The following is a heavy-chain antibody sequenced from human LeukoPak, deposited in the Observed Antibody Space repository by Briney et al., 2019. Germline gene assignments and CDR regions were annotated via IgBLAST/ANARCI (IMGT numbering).Heavy chain of an antibody. CDR2: INHTGST. CDR3: ARGYYSSGWFDY. D-gene: IGHD6-19*01. V-gene: IGHV4-34*01. J-gene: IGHJ4*02. Sequence: SETLSLTCSVYGGSFSGYYWSWIRQTPGKGLEWIGEINHTGSTNYNPSLKSRVTISVDTSKNQFSLKLSSVTAADTAVYYCARGYYSSGWFDYWGQGSLVSVPS. CDR1: GGSFSGYY.